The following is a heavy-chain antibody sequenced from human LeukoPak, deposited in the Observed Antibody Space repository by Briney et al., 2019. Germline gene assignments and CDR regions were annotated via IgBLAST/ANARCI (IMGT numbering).Heavy chain of an antibody. CDR2: ISGSGGIT. J-gene: IGHJ4*02. V-gene: IGHV3-23*01. CDR3: AKDVGLYDSIPGGDFDY. CDR1: GFTFSDYA. Sequence: PGGSLRLSCAASGFTFSDYAMNWVRQAPGKGLEWVSSISGSGGITMYADSVEARFTISRDNSKNTVYLQMNSLRVEDTALYYCAKDVGLYDSIPGGDFDYWGQGTLVTVSS. D-gene: IGHD3-22*01.